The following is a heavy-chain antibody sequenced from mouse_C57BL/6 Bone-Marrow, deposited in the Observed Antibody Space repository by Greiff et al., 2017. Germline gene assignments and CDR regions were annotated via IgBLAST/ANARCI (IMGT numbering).Heavy chain of an antibody. J-gene: IGHJ2*01. CDR2: INPNNGGT. Sequence: EVQLQQSGPELVKPGASVKIPCKASGYTFTDYNMDWVKQSHGKSLEWIGDINPNNGGTIYNQKFKGKATLTVDKSSSTAYMELRSLTSEDTAVYYCARSITTVVARYYFDYWGQGTTLTVSS. V-gene: IGHV1-18*01. CDR3: ARSITTVVARYYFDY. CDR1: GYTFTDYN. D-gene: IGHD1-1*01.